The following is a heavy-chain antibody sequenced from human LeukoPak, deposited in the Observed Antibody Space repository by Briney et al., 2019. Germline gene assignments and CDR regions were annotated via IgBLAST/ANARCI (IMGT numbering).Heavy chain of an antibody. J-gene: IGHJ4*02. V-gene: IGHV1-3*01. CDR1: GYTFTSYA. D-gene: IGHD3-10*01. CDR2: INAGNGNT. CDR3: ARGPTMVRGVRGYYFDY. Sequence: ASVKVSCKASGYTFTSYAMHWVRQAPGQRLEWMGWINAGNGNTKYSQKFQGRVTITRDTSASTAYMELSSLRSEDTAVYYCARGPTMVRGVRGYYFDYWGQGTLVTVSS.